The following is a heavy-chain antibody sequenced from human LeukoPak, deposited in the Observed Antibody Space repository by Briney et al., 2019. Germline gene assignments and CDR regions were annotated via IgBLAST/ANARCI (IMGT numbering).Heavy chain of an antibody. J-gene: IGHJ5*02. CDR1: GGSFSGYY. D-gene: IGHD3-9*01. V-gene: IGHV4-34*01. Sequence: SETLSLTCAVYGGSFSGYYWSWIRQPPGKGLEWIGEINHSGSTNYNPSLKSRVTISVDTSKNQFSLKLSSVTAADTAVYYCARGKLRYLIWYGGFDPWGQGTLVTVSS. CDR3: ARGKLRYLIWYGGFDP. CDR2: INHSGST.